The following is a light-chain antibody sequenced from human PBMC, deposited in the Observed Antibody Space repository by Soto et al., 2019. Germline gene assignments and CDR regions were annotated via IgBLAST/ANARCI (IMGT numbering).Light chain of an antibody. CDR1: QDIGID. CDR2: VAS. J-gene: IGKJ1*01. V-gene: IGKV1-17*01. CDR3: LQHKTYLWT. Sequence: IQMNQSPSSLSAYVGDRVTITCRASQDIGIDLGWYQQKPGQAPRRLIYVASYLQSGVPSRFSGSGSGAEFTLTISSLQPEDFATYFCLQHKTYLWTFGQGTKVDI.